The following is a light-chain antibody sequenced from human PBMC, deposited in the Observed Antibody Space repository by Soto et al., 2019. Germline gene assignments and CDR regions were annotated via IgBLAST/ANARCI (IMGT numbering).Light chain of an antibody. CDR2: ATS. CDR1: QGINSY. V-gene: IGKV1-9*01. J-gene: IGKJ4*01. Sequence: DIQLTQSPSFLSASVGDRVTITCRASQGINSYLAWYQQKPGKAPKLLMYATSTLQSGVPSRFSGSGSGTEFTLTLSSLQSEDFATYYCQQLSSYPLTFGGGNKVEIK. CDR3: QQLSSYPLT.